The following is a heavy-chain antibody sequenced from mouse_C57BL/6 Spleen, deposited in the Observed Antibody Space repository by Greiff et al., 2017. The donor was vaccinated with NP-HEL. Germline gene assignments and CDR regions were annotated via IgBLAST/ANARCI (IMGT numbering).Heavy chain of an antibody. CDR1: GFNIKDYY. J-gene: IGHJ3*01. CDR3: VAGGNCGSPWFAD. V-gene: IGHV14-2*01. CDR2: IDPEDGET. Sequence: EVQLVESGAELVKPGASVKLSCTASGFNIKDYYMHWVKQRTEQGLEWIGRIDPEDGETKYAPKFQGKATITADTSSNTAYLQLSSLTSEDTAVYYCVAGGNCGSPWFADWGKGTLVTVSA. D-gene: IGHD1-1*01.